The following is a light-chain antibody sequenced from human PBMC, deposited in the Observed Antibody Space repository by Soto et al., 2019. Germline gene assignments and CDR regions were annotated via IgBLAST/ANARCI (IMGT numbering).Light chain of an antibody. V-gene: IGLV1-40*01. Sequence: QSVLTQPPSVSGAPGQRVTISCTGSSPNIGAGYGVHWYQQLPGTAPKLLIYGNSNRPSGVPDRFSGSKSGTSASLAITGLRAEDEADYYCQSYDSSLRGWVFGGGTKLTVL. CDR2: GNS. CDR1: SPNIGAGYG. CDR3: QSYDSSLRGWV. J-gene: IGLJ3*02.